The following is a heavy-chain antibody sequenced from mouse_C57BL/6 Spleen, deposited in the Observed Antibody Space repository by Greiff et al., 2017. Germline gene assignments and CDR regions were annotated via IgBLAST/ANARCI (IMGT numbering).Heavy chain of an antibody. CDR1: GFSFNTYA. D-gene: IGHD2-1*01. J-gene: IGHJ1*03. Sequence: EVQVVESGGGLVQPKGSLKLSCAASGFSFNTYAMNWVRQAPGKGLEWVARIRSKSNNYATYYADSVKDRFTISRDDSESMLYLQMNNLKTEDTAMYYCVRQYGNYRGFDVWGTGTTVTVSS. CDR3: VRQYGNYRGFDV. CDR2: IRSKSNNYAT. V-gene: IGHV10-1*01.